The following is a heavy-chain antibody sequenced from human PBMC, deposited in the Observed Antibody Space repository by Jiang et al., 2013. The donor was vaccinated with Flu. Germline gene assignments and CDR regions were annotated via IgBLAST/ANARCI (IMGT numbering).Heavy chain of an antibody. V-gene: IGHV4-59*01. J-gene: IGHJ4*02. CDR3: ARDRDGYNWSGFDY. CDR1: GGSISSYY. CDR2: IYYSGST. Sequence: TLSLTCTVSGGSISSYYWSWIRQPPGKGLEWIGYIYYSGSTNYNPSLKSRVTISVDTSKNQFSLKLSSVTAADTAVYYCARDRDGYNWSGFDYWGQGTLVTVSS. D-gene: IGHD5-24*01.